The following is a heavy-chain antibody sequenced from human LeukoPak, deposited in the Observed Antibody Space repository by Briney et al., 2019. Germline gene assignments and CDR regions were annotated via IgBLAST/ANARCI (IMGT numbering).Heavy chain of an antibody. Sequence: PGGSLRLSCNPSGFSFSDSYMNWFRLSPEKGLEWIAYITSSGATTEYADSVKGRFTISRVNAKNSMYLQMNSLRPEDTAVYYCARDPDYGDPYWGQGTLVTVSS. J-gene: IGHJ4*02. D-gene: IGHD4/OR15-4a*01. CDR1: GFSFSDSY. CDR2: ITSSGATT. V-gene: IGHV3-11*01. CDR3: ARDPDYGDPY.